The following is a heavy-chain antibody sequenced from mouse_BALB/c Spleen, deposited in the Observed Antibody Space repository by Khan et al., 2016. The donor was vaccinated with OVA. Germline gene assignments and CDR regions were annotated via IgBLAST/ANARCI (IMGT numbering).Heavy chain of an antibody. J-gene: IGHJ3*01. V-gene: IGHV1-4*01. CDR2: INPSNGYT. CDR3: VRDGAYHRNDGWFAY. CDR1: GYTFTSYT. D-gene: IGHD2-14*01. Sequence: QVQLQQSGAELARPGASVKMSCKASGYTFTSYTIHWIKKRPGQGLEWIGYINPSNGYTNYNQKFKDKATLTTDKSSTTAYLQLSSLTSDDSAVYNCVRDGAYHRNDGWFAYRGQGALVHGSA.